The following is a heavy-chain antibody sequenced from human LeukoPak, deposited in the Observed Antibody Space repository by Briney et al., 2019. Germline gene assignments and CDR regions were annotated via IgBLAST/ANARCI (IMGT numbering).Heavy chain of an antibody. Sequence: PSETLSLTCTVSGGSISSYYWSWIRQPPGRGLEWIGYIFTSGSPNYNPSLKSRVTISVGASKNQFSLKLSSVTAADTAVYYCARRAERFDNWFDPWGQGILVTVSS. CDR1: GGSISSYY. CDR2: IFTSGSP. D-gene: IGHD3-16*01. V-gene: IGHV4-4*09. CDR3: ARRAERFDNWFDP. J-gene: IGHJ5*02.